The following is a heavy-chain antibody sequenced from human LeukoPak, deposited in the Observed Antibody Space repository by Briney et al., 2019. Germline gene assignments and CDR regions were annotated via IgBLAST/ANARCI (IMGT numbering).Heavy chain of an antibody. CDR2: ISGSGGST. V-gene: IGHV3-23*01. CDR3: AKDPKAIYGSGSSFDY. Sequence: GGSLRLSCAASGFTFSSYGMSWVRQAPGKGLEWVSAISGSGGSTYYADSVKGRFTISRDNSKNSLYLQMNSLRAEDTALYYCAKDPKAIYGSGSSFDYWGQGTLVTVSS. D-gene: IGHD3-10*01. CDR1: GFTFSSYG. J-gene: IGHJ4*02.